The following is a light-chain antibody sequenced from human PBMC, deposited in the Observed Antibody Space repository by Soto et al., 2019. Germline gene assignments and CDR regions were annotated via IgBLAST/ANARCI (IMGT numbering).Light chain of an antibody. Sequence: DIQMAQSPSSLSASVGDRVTITCRASQSISNYLNWYQQKPGKAPKLLIYSASNLQSGVPSRFSGSGSGTDFTFTISSLQPEDVATYYCQQSYSTLETFGQGTKVDIK. V-gene: IGKV1-39*01. CDR3: QQSYSTLET. CDR1: QSISNY. CDR2: SAS. J-gene: IGKJ1*01.